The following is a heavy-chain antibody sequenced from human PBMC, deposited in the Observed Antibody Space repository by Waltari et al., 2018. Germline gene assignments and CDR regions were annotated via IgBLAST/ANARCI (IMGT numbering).Heavy chain of an antibody. D-gene: IGHD2-21*02. J-gene: IGHJ4*02. CDR1: GYTFTSYG. CDR2: ISAYNGNT. Sequence: QVQLVQSGAEVKKPGASVKVSCKASGYTFTSYGISWVRQAPGQGLEGMGWISAYNGNTNYEPKLQGRGTMTTDTSTSTAYMELRSLRSDDTAVYYCARVAPHIVVVTATLYYFDYWGQGTLVTVSS. CDR3: ARVAPHIVVVTATLYYFDY. V-gene: IGHV1-18*04.